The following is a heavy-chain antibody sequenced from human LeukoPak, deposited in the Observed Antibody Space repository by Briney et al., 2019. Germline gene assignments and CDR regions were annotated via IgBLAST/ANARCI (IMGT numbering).Heavy chain of an antibody. J-gene: IGHJ4*02. CDR3: TREDHSNYNY. V-gene: IGHV3-30*02. CDR1: GFTFSSYG. CDR2: IRYDGSNK. Sequence: GGSLRLSCAASGFTFSSYGMHWIRQAPGKGLEWVAFIRYDGSNKYYADSVKGRFTISRDNAKNSLYLQMNSLRAEDTAVYYCTREDHSNYNYWGQGTLVTVSS. D-gene: IGHD4-11*01.